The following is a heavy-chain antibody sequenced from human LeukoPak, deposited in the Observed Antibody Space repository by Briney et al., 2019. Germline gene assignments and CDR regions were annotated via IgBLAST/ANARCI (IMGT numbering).Heavy chain of an antibody. Sequence: AGGSLRLSCAASGFAFSSYGMHWVRQAPGKGLEWVAVISYDGSNKYYADSVKGRFTISRDNSKNTLYLQMNSLRAEDTAVYYCAKDYARSSSWLDYWGQGTLVTVSS. CDR2: ISYDGSNK. D-gene: IGHD6-13*01. CDR3: AKDYARSSSWLDY. V-gene: IGHV3-30*18. CDR1: GFAFSSYG. J-gene: IGHJ4*02.